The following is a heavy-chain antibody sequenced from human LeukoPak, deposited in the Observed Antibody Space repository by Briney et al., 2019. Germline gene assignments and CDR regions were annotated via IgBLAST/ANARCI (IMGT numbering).Heavy chain of an antibody. CDR1: GGSFSSYY. V-gene: IGHV4-59*10. CDR2: IYSSGST. CDR3: AGAKLYYYGSGSYYHGYNWFDP. Sequence: SETLSLTCAVSGGSFSSYYWSWIRQPAGKGLEWIGRIYSSGSTNYNPSLKSRVTRSVDTSKNLCARKLSSVTAADTAVYYCAGAKLYYYGSGSYYHGYNWFDPWGQGTLVTVSS. D-gene: IGHD3-10*01. J-gene: IGHJ5*02.